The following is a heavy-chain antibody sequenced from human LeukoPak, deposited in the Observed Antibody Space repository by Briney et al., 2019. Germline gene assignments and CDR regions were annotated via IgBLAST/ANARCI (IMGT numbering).Heavy chain of an antibody. J-gene: IGHJ6*02. CDR2: ISYDGSNK. CDR3: AKWGYCSGGSCYRHYYYGMDV. V-gene: IGHV3-30*18. Sequence: GGSLRLSCAASGFTFSSYCMHWVRQAPGKGLEWVAVISYDGSNKYYADSVKGRFTISRDNSKNTLYLQMNSLRAEDTAMYYCAKWGYCSGGSCYRHYYYGMDVWGQGTTVTVSS. CDR1: GFTFSSYC. D-gene: IGHD2-15*01.